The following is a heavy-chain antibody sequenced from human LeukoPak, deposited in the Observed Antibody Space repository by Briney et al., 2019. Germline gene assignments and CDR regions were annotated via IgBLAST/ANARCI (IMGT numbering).Heavy chain of an antibody. D-gene: IGHD2-15*01. J-gene: IGHJ4*02. CDR3: ARDSCGSQYHAFDY. CDR1: GFTFSSYE. Sequence: GGSLRLSCAASGFTFSSYEMNWVRQAPGKGLEWVSYISSSGSTIYYADSVKGRFTISRDNAKNSLYLQMNSLRAEDTAVYYCARDSCGSQYHAFDYWGQGTLVTVSS. V-gene: IGHV3-48*03. CDR2: ISSSGSTI.